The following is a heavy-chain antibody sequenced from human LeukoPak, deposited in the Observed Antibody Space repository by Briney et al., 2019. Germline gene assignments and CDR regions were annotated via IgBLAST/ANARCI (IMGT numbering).Heavy chain of an antibody. D-gene: IGHD4-17*01. CDR1: GFTFSSYW. V-gene: IGHV3-74*01. J-gene: IGHJ4*02. Sequence: GGSLRLSCAASGFTFSSYWMHWVRQAPGKGLVWVSRINSDGSSTSYADSVKGRFTISRDNAKNTLYLQMNSLRAEDTAVYYCARVSPNTVTTLQYFDYWGQGTLVTVSS. CDR3: ARVSPNTVTTLQYFDY. CDR2: INSDGSST.